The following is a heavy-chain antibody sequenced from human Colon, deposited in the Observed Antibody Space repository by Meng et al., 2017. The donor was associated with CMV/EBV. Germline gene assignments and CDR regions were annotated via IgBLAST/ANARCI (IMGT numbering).Heavy chain of an antibody. CDR1: GGSFSGYY. J-gene: IGHJ3*02. Sequence: GSLRLSCAVYGGSFSGYYWSWIRQSPGKGLEWIGEINHSGNTNYNPSLKSRVTISADTSKNQVSLKLSSVTAADTAVYYCARDRESIAAAASDAFDIWGQGTMVTVSS. D-gene: IGHD6-13*01. CDR3: ARDRESIAAAASDAFDI. V-gene: IGHV4-34*01. CDR2: INHSGNT.